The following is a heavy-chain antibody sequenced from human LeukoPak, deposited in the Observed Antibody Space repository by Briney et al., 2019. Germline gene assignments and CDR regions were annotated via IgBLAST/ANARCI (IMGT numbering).Heavy chain of an antibody. CDR1: GGSFSGYY. D-gene: IGHD1-26*01. V-gene: IGHV4-34*09. CDR3: SRHYYFDL. J-gene: IGHJ2*01. CDR2: IYYSGNT. Sequence: SETLSLTCAVYGGSFSGYYWSWIRQHPGKGLEWIGYIYYSGNTYYNPSLKSRVTISVDTSKNQFSLKLSSVTAADTAVYYCSRHYYFDLWGRGTLVTVSS.